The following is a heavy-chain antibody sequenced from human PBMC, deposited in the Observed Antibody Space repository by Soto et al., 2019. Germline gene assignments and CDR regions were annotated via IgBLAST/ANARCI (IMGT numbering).Heavy chain of an antibody. J-gene: IGHJ4*02. CDR3: ARGVYCSSTSCFDY. D-gene: IGHD2-2*01. V-gene: IGHV3-23*01. CDR2: ISGSGGST. CDR1: GFTFSTYA. Sequence: GGSLRLSCAASGFTFSTYAMSWVRQAPGKGLEWVSGISGSGGSTYYADSVKGRFSISRDSSKNTLYLQMNSLRAEDTAVYYCARGVYCSSTSCFDYWGQGTLVTVSS.